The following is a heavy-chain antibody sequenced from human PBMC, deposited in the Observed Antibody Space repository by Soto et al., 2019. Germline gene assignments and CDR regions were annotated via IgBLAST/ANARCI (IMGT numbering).Heavy chain of an antibody. CDR3: ARGGRYFGPIDY. J-gene: IGHJ4*02. Sequence: ASVKVSCKASGYTFNTYGLSWVRQAPGQGLEWMGWISTYTGNTDYPQKFQGRVTMDTNTSMSTAYMELSSLRSEDTAVYYCARGGRYFGPIDYWGQGTLVTVSS. CDR1: GYTFNTYG. V-gene: IGHV1-18*01. D-gene: IGHD3-9*01. CDR2: ISTYTGNT.